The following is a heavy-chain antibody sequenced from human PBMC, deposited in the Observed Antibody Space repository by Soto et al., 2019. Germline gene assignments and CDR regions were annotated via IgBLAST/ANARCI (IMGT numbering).Heavy chain of an antibody. CDR2: IRSRSGTT. V-gene: IGHV3-15*07. CDR1: GFSFSKAW. J-gene: IGHJ4*02. Sequence: EVQLVESGGGLVKPGGSLTLSCAASGFSFSKAWMNWVRQAPGKGLEWVGRIRSRSGTTDYAAPVQGRFTISRDDSKYTLYLQMNSLKVKDTAVYFCTTSGNPNIVDHWGQGTLVTVSS. CDR3: TTSGNPNIVDH.